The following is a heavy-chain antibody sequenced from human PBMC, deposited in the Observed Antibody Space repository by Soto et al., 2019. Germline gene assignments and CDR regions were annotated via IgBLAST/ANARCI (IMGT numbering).Heavy chain of an antibody. J-gene: IGHJ6*02. CDR1: AYTFTSYG. Sequence: ASVKCSCKASAYTFTSYGISWVRQAPGQGLEWMGWIIAYNGNTNYAQKLQGRVTMTTDTSTSTAYMELRSLRSDDTAVYYCARGCITIFGVVISEYYYGMDVWGQGTTVTVS. V-gene: IGHV1-18*04. D-gene: IGHD3-3*01. CDR3: ARGCITIFGVVISEYYYGMDV. CDR2: IIAYNGNT.